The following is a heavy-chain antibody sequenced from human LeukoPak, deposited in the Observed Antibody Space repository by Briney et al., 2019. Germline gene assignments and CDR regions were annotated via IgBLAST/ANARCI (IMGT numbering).Heavy chain of an antibody. J-gene: IGHJ4*02. CDR1: GGSISNYY. V-gene: IGHV4-59*01. CDR2: IYYSGST. D-gene: IGHD6-13*01. Sequence: SETLSLTCTVSGGSISNYYWSWIRQPPGKGLEWVGYIYYSGSTNYNPSFKSRVTISVDTSKNQFSLKLSSVTAADTAVYYCARGESPGYSSSWGYWGQGTLVTVSS. CDR3: ARGESPGYSSSWGY.